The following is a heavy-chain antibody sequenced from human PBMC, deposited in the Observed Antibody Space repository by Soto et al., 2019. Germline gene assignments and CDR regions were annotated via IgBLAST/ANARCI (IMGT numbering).Heavy chain of an antibody. CDR2: ISYGGST. J-gene: IGHJ4*02. D-gene: IGHD5-18*01. CDR3: SRGILV. V-gene: IGHV4-31*03. CDR1: GGSINSGGYC. Sequence: QVQLQESGPGLVKPSQTLSLTCTVSGGSINSGGYCGSWIRRHPGKGLDWIGCISYGGSTSYTPSLKSRVTISVDTSKNQFSLKLTSVTAADTAVYYCSRGILVWGQGALITVSS.